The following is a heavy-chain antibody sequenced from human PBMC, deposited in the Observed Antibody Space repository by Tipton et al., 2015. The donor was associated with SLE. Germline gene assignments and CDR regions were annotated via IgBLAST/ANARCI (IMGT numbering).Heavy chain of an antibody. Sequence: TLSLTCTVSGGSVSSGRYYWSWIRQPAGKGLEWIGRLYPSGSTYYNPSLKSRVSMSVDTSKNPFSLKLTSLTAADTAVYYCARGVDFWSGLHWCFDLWGRGTRVTVSA. CDR1: GGSVSSGRYY. CDR3: ARGVDFWSGLHWCFDL. D-gene: IGHD3-3*01. CDR2: LYPSGST. V-gene: IGHV4-61*02. J-gene: IGHJ2*01.